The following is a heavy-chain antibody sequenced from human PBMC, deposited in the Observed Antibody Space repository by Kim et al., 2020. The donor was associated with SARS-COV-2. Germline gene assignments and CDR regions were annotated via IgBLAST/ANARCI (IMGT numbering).Heavy chain of an antibody. D-gene: IGHD2-2*01. CDR3: ARGGRYCSSTSCYGSFDY. CDR1: GFTFSSYG. Sequence: GGSLRLSCAASGFTFSSYGMHWVRQAPGKGLEWVAVISYDGSNKYYADSVKGRFTISRDNSKNTLYLQMNSLRAEDTAVYYCARGGRYCSSTSCYGSFDYWGQGTLVTVSS. V-gene: IGHV3-33*05. J-gene: IGHJ4*02. CDR2: ISYDGSNK.